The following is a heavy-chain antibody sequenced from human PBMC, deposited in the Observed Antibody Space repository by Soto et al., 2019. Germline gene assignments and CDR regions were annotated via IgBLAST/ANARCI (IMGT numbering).Heavy chain of an antibody. CDR1: GFTLSSYL. J-gene: IGHJ4*02. Sequence: GGSLRLSCAASGFTLSSYLMSWVRQAPGKGLEWVANIEQDGSEKYYVDSVKGRFTISRDNTKNSLYLQMNSLRAEDATVYYCAREQLQVVIPDYWGQGTLVTVSS. CDR3: AREQLQVVIPDY. V-gene: IGHV3-7*01. CDR2: IEQDGSEK. D-gene: IGHD6-13*01.